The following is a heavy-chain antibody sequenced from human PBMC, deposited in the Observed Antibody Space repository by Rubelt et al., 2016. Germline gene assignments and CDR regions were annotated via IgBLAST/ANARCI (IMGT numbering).Heavy chain of an antibody. J-gene: IGHJ4*02. V-gene: IGHV3-23*01. CDR3: AKGYYDSSGYWYFDY. Sequence: YYADSVKGRFTISRDNSKNTLYLQMNSLRAEDTAVYYCAKGYYDSSGYWYFDYWGQGTLVTVSS. D-gene: IGHD3-22*01.